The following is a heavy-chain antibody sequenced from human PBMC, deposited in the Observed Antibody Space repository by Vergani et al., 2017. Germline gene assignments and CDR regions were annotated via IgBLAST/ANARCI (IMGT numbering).Heavy chain of an antibody. D-gene: IGHD2-2*01. CDR3: AQEGDCSSTSCEFDY. CDR1: GFTFDDYA. CDR2: ISWNRGSI. Sequence: EVQLVESGGGLVQPGRSLRLSCAASGFTFDDYAMHWVRQAPGKGLEWVSGISWNRGSIGYADSVKGRFTISSDNAKNSLDLQMNSLRAEDTALYYCAQEGDCSSTSCEFDYWGQGTLVTVAS. J-gene: IGHJ4*02. V-gene: IGHV3-9*01.